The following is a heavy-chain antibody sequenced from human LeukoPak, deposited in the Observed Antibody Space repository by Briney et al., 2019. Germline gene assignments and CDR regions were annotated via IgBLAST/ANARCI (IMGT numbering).Heavy chain of an antibody. Sequence: PSETLSLTCTVSGGSISSYYWSWIRQPPGKGLEWIGYIYYSGSTNYNPSLKSRVTISVDTSKNQFSLKLSSVTAADTAVYYCARGRQWLADDYWGQGTLVTVSS. CDR3: ARGRQWLADDY. CDR1: GGSISSYY. J-gene: IGHJ4*02. D-gene: IGHD6-19*01. CDR2: IYYSGST. V-gene: IGHV4-59*08.